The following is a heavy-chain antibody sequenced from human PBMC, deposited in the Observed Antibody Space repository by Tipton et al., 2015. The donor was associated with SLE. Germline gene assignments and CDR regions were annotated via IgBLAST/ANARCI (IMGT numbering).Heavy chain of an antibody. CDR2: IIPIFGTA. CDR3: ARGGNWYKALQH. D-gene: IGHD1/OR15-1a*01. V-gene: IGHV1-69*01. J-gene: IGHJ1*01. CDR1: GGTFTSYA. Sequence: QVQLVQSGAEVKKPGSSVKVSCKASGGTFTSYAISWVRQAPGQGLEWMGGIIPIFGTATYAQKFQGRVTLTADESTSTAYMELSSLISEDTAVYYCARGGNWYKALQHWGQGTLVTVSS.